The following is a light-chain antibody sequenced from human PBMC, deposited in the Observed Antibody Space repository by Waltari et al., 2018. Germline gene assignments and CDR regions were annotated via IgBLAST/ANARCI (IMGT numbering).Light chain of an antibody. J-gene: IGLJ1*01. V-gene: IGLV3-25*03. CDR1: AFPELY. CDR3: QSADSSGGEGV. CDR2: NDT. Sequence: SYDLIQPPSVSVSPGQTARNTCSGDAFPELYAYWYLQKPGQAPVLLIYNDTGRPAGIPARFSGFISGKTVTLTISGVQAEDEADYYCQSADSSGGEGVFGTGTKVTV.